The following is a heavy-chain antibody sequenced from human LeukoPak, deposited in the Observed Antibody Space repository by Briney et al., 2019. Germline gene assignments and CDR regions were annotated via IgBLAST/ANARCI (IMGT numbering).Heavy chain of an antibody. J-gene: IGHJ4*02. Sequence: GASVEVSCKASGYTFTSYGISWVRQAPGQGLEWMGWISAYNGNTNYAQKLQGRVTMTTDTSTSTAYMELRSLRSDDTAVYYCARGPVTYYDFWSGSRAYYFDYWGQGTLVTVSS. CDR3: ARGPVTYYDFWSGSRAYYFDY. CDR2: ISAYNGNT. D-gene: IGHD3-3*01. V-gene: IGHV1-18*01. CDR1: GYTFTSYG.